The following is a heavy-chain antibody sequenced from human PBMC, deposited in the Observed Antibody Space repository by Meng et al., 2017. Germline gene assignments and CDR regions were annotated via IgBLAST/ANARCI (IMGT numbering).Heavy chain of an antibody. CDR1: GFTFSSYW. Sequence: GESLKISCAASGFTFSSYWMHWVRQAPGKGLVWVSRINSDGSSTSYADSVKGRFTISRDNAKNTLYLQMNSLRAEDTAVYYCARVWYYYDSSGYYYPVDYFDYWGQGTLVNGAS. CDR2: INSDGSST. D-gene: IGHD3-22*01. J-gene: IGHJ4*02. V-gene: IGHV3-74*01. CDR3: ARVWYYYDSSGYYYPVDYFDY.